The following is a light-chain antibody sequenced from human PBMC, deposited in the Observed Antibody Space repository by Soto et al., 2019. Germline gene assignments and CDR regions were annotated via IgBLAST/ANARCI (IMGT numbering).Light chain of an antibody. CDR3: QQYGTSPLT. Sequence: EIVLTQSPGTLSLSPGERATLSCRASQSVSSIYFAWYQQKSGHAPRLLIYGASTRATGISDRFSGSGSGTEFTLTISRLEPDDFAVYYCQQYGTSPLTFGGGTNVEIK. V-gene: IGKV3-20*01. CDR2: GAS. J-gene: IGKJ4*01. CDR1: QSVSSIY.